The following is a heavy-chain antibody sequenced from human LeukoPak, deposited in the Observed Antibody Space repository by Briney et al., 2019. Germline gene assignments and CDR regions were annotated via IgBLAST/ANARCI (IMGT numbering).Heavy chain of an antibody. CDR1: GFTFSSYA. V-gene: IGHV3-23*01. J-gene: IGHJ4*02. Sequence: PGGSLRLSCAASGFTFSSYAMSWVRQAPGKGLEWVSAIIGSGSSTYYADSVKGRFTISRDNSKNTLFLQMNSLRAEDTAVYYCARSRDGYNILDYWGQGTLVTVSS. CDR3: ARSRDGYNILDY. CDR2: IIGSGSST. D-gene: IGHD5-24*01.